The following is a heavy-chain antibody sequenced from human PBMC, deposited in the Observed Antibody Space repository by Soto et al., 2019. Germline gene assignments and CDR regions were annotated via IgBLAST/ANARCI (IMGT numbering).Heavy chain of an antibody. V-gene: IGHV1-69*13. D-gene: IGHD3-3*01. CDR2: IIPIFGTV. J-gene: IGHJ6*02. Sequence: SVKVSCKASGGTFSTYAFSWVRQAPGQGLEWMGGIIPIFGTVNYAQKFQGRVTITADESTSTAYMELSSLRSEDTAVYYCARENWSGRYSRSEYYHYGTDVWGQGTTVTVSS. CDR1: GGTFSTYA. CDR3: ARENWSGRYSRSEYYHYGTDV.